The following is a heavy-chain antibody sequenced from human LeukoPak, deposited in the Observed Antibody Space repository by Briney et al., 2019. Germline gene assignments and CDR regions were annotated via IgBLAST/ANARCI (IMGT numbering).Heavy chain of an antibody. J-gene: IGHJ4*02. Sequence: PSETLSLTCTVSGGSISSSSYYWGWIRQPPGKGLEWIGSIHYSGNTYYNPSLKSRVTISVDTSKNQFSLKLNSVTAADTAVYYCARLFGDSSGSYPRPFAYWGQGTLVTVSS. CDR2: IHYSGNT. CDR3: ARLFGDSSGSYPRPFAY. V-gene: IGHV4-39*01. D-gene: IGHD3-22*01. CDR1: GGSISSSSYY.